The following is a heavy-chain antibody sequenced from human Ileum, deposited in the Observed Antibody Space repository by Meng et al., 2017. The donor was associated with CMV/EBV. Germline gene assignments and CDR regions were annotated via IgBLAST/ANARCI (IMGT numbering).Heavy chain of an antibody. CDR1: RFTFSSYA. V-gene: IGHV3-23*01. D-gene: IGHD2-2*01. J-gene: IGHJ4*02. CDR2: ISDSGSSA. Sequence: GGSLRLSCTGSRFTFSSYALAWVRQAPGKGLEWVSAISDSGSSAYYADSVKGRFTISRDNSKKMLYLQMDSLRVEDTAVYYCAKDRWYEGMYQPLYYFDYWGPGTLVTVSS. CDR3: AKDRWYEGMYQPLYYFDY.